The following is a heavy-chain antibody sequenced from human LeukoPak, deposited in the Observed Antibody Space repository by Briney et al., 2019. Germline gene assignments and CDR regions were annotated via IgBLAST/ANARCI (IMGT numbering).Heavy chain of an antibody. V-gene: IGHV3-66*01. CDR3: ASGVRDIIAGGLDY. J-gene: IGHJ4*02. Sequence: GGSLRLSCAASGFNFSSYGMTWVRQAPGKGLEWVSLIYSGGSTYYADSAKGRFTISRDNSKNTLYLQLNSLRAGDTAAYYCASGVRDIIAGGLDYWGQGTLVTVSS. CDR2: IYSGGST. D-gene: IGHD3-10*01. CDR1: GFNFSSYG.